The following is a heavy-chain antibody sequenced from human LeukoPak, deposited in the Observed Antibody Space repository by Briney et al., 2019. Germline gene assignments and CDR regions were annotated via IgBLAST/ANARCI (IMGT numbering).Heavy chain of an antibody. V-gene: IGHV3-30*04. CDR2: TSYDGSNK. CDR3: AKEAGGYSYFDY. CDR1: GFTFSSYA. J-gene: IGHJ4*02. Sequence: GRSLRLSCEASGFTFSSYAMHWVRQAPGKGLEWAAVTSYDGSNKYYADSVKGRFTITRDNSKNTLYLQMSSLRAEDTALYYCAKEAGGYSYFDYWGQGTLVTVSS. D-gene: IGHD3-22*01.